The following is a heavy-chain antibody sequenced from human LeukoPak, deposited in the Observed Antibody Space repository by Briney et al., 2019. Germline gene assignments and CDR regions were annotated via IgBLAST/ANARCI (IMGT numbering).Heavy chain of an antibody. Sequence: GGSLRLSCAASGFTFSSYGMSWVRQAPGKGLEWVSVISGSGGNTDYADSVKGRFTISRDNSKNTLYLQMNSLRAEDTAVYYCAKDLGYDYVWGEGNFYDYWGQRTLVTVSS. V-gene: IGHV3-23*01. CDR3: AKDLGYDYVWGEGNFYDY. D-gene: IGHD3-16*01. CDR1: GFTFSSYG. CDR2: ISGSGGNT. J-gene: IGHJ4*02.